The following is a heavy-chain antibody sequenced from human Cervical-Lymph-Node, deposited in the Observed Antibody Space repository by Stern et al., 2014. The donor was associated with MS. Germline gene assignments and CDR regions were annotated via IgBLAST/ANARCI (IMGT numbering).Heavy chain of an antibody. CDR2: ISYDGSKA. V-gene: IGHV3-30-3*01. D-gene: IGHD3-10*01. Sequence: QVQLQESGGGVVQPGRALRLSCAATGFNFSSYAMQWVRQAPGKGLEWLAVISYDGSKAYYTESVKGRFTVSRDNSKNTLFLQVSSLRPEDTAEYYCARDLVWFGELDWGAMDVWGHGTTVTVSS. J-gene: IGHJ6*02. CDR3: ARDLVWFGELDWGAMDV. CDR1: GFNFSSYA.